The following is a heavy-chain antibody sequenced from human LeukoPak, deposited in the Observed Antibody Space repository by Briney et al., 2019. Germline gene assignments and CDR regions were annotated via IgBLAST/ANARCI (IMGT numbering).Heavy chain of an antibody. Sequence: GGSLRLSCEASGFTFSNYWMHWVRHAPGKGLMWVSQISTDGSQTFYADSVKGRFTISRDNAKNTLFLQMDSLRPEDTAVYYCVRSLRSADFWGQGTLVTVSS. J-gene: IGHJ4*02. CDR1: GFTFSNYW. V-gene: IGHV3-74*01. CDR2: ISTDGSQT. CDR3: VRSLRSADF.